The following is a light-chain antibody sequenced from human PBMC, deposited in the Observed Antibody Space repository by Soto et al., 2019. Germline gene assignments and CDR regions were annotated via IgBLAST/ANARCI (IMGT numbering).Light chain of an antibody. CDR2: GAS. J-gene: IGKJ1*01. CDR1: QSVSSH. Sequence: EIVMTQSPCTLSVSPGERATLSCRASQSVSSHLAWYQQKPGQAPRLLIYGASNRATGIPDRFSGSGSGTDFTPTISRLEPEDFAVYYCQQYGSSGTFGQGTKVDIK. V-gene: IGKV3-20*01. CDR3: QQYGSSGT.